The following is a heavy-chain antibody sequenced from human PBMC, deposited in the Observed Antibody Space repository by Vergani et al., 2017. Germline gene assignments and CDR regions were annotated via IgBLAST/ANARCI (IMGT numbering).Heavy chain of an antibody. J-gene: IGHJ2*01. V-gene: IGHV1-2*02. CDR2: INPHSGGT. CDR3: ARGGDVNWYFDL. Sequence: QVQLVQSGAEVKKPGASVKVSCKASGYTFTGYYMHWVRQAPGQGLEWMGWINPHSGGTNYAQKFQGRVTMTRDTSISTAYMELSRLRSDDTAVYYCARGGDVNWYFDLWGRGTLVTVSS. CDR1: GYTFTGYY.